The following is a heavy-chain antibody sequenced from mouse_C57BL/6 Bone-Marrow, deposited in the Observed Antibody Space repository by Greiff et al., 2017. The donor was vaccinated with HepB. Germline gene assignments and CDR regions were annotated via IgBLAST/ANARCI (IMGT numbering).Heavy chain of an antibody. CDR2: ISYDGSN. CDR3: ASIYDGYHYFDY. Sequence: VQLKESGPGLVKPSQSLSLTCSVTGYSITSGYYWNWIRQFPGNKLEWMGYISYDGSNNYNPSLKNRISITRDTSKNQFFLKLNSVTTEDTATYYCASIYDGYHYFDYWGQGTTLTVSS. V-gene: IGHV3-6*01. CDR1: GYSITSGYY. J-gene: IGHJ2*01. D-gene: IGHD2-3*01.